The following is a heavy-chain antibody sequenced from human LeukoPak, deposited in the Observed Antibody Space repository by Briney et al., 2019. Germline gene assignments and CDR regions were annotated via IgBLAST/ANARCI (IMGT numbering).Heavy chain of an antibody. CDR2: ISSSSSYI. D-gene: IGHD3-16*02. CDR1: GFTFSSYS. V-gene: IGHV3-21*01. Sequence: GGSLRLSCAGSGFTFSSYSMSWVRQPPGKGLEWVSSISSSSSYIYYADSVKGRFTISRDNAKNSLYLQMNSLRAEDTAVYYCARDVDYVWGSYRFFDYWGQGTLVTVSS. J-gene: IGHJ4*02. CDR3: ARDVDYVWGSYRFFDY.